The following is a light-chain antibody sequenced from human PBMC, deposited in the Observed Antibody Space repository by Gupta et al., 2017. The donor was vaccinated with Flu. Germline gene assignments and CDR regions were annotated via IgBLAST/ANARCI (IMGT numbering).Light chain of an antibody. CDR1: QSVTSSS. Sequence: EIVLTQSPGIFSGSVGERVILSCRARQSVTSSSLAWYQQKPGQAPRLLVYDASNRAAGIPDRFSGSGSGTDFTLTISRREPEDFAVYYCQQDGSSLALIFGGGTKVEIK. CDR3: QQDGSSLALI. J-gene: IGKJ4*01. V-gene: IGKV3-20*01. CDR2: DAS.